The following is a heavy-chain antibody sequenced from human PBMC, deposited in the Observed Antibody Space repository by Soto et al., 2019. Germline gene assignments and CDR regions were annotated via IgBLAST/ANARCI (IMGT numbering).Heavy chain of an antibody. D-gene: IGHD1-26*01. J-gene: IGHJ4*02. CDR3: ARDDEGGRECDLGY. CDR2: ISHDGNNK. V-gene: IGHV3-30-3*01. Sequence: QVQLVESGGGVVQPGRSLRLSCAASGFTFSSYVMHWVRQTPGKGLEWVAFISHDGNNKYYADSVKGRFTISRDNSENTRDLQMDSLRAEDTAVYYCARDDEGGRECDLGYWGQGTLVTVSS. CDR1: GFTFSSYV.